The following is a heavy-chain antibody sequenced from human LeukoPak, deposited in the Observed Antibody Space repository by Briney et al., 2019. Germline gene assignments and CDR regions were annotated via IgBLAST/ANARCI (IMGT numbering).Heavy chain of an antibody. V-gene: IGHV3-23*01. Sequence: GGSLRLSCAASGFTFSSYAMSWVRQAPGKGLEWVSAIGGSGGSTYYADSVKGRFTISRDNSKNTLYLQMNSLRAEDTAVYYCAKVGSSGWYEGRLFDYWGQGTLVTVSS. CDR2: IGGSGGST. CDR1: GFTFSSYA. D-gene: IGHD6-19*01. CDR3: AKVGSSGWYEGRLFDY. J-gene: IGHJ4*02.